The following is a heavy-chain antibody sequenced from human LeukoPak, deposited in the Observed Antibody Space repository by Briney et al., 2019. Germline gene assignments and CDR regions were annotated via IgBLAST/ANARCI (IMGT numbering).Heavy chain of an antibody. V-gene: IGHV3-21*01. Sequence: PGGSLRLSFAASGFTFSSYSMNWVRQAPGKGLEWVSSISSSSSYIYYADSVKGRFTISRDNAKNSLYLQMNSLRAEDTAVYYCARPSIASDAFDIWGQWTMVTVSS. CDR2: ISSSSSYI. CDR3: ARPSIASDAFDI. D-gene: IGHD6-6*01. CDR1: GFTFSSYS. J-gene: IGHJ3*02.